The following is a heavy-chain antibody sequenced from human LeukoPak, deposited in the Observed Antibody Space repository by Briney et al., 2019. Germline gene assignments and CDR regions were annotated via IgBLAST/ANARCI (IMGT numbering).Heavy chain of an antibody. V-gene: IGHV3-53*01. D-gene: IGHD3-10*01. J-gene: IGHJ4*02. CDR3: ARVWFGYFFQ. CDR2: IHTGGTT. CDR1: GFDISYNY. Sequence: GGSLRLSCVASGFDISYNYVGWVRQAPGKGLEWVSVIHTGGTTHYADSVKGRFTISKDNSNNTVYLQMSSVRVEDTAVYYCARVWFGYFFQWGQGALVTVSS.